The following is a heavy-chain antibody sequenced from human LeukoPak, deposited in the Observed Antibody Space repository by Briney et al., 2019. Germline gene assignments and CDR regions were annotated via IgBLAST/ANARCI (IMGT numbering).Heavy chain of an antibody. D-gene: IGHD3-10*01. J-gene: IGHJ4*02. CDR1: GFTFSSYW. CDR3: AREYGSGSYVFDY. V-gene: IGHV3-7*01. Sequence: PGGSLRLSCAASGFTFSSYWMSWVRQAPGKGLEWVANIKQDGSEKYYVDSVKGRFTISRDNAKNSLYLQMNSLRGEDTAVYYCAREYGSGSYVFDYWGQGTLVTVSS. CDR2: IKQDGSEK.